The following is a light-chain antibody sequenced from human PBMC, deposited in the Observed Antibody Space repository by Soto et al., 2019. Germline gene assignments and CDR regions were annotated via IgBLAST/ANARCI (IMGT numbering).Light chain of an antibody. V-gene: IGKV3-20*01. CDR3: QQYGSSYT. CDR1: QSVNNNY. J-gene: IGKJ3*01. Sequence: EIGLTQSPGTLSLSPGERATLSCRASQSVNNNYLAWYQQKPGQPPRLLIYGASSTAIGIPDRFSSGGSGKDFTLAISRLEPEDFAVYYCQQYGSSYTFGPGTKVDIK. CDR2: GAS.